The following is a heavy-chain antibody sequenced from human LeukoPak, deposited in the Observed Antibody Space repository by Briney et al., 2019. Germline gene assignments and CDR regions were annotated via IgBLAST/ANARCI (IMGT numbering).Heavy chain of an antibody. CDR2: IKQDGSEK. CDR1: GFTFSSYW. Sequence: GGSLRLSCAASGFTFSSYWMSWVRQAPGKGLEWVASIKQDGSEKYCVDSVKGRFTISRDNANNSLYLQMNSLRADETAVYYCARDIGLRKAAPPGWFDPWGQGALVTVSS. CDR3: ARDIGLRKAAPPGWFDP. D-gene: IGHD6-6*01. V-gene: IGHV3-7*01. J-gene: IGHJ5*02.